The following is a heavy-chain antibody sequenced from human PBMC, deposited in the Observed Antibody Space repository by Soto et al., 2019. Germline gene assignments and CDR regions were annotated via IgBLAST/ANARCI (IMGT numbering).Heavy chain of an antibody. Sequence: GTSVKVSCKASGYTFTSYAMHWVRQAPGQRLEWMGWINAGNGNTKYSQKFQGRVTITRDTSASTAYMELSSLRSEDTAVYYCAREWVVVPAAHLYAAEYFQHWGQGTLVTVSS. D-gene: IGHD2-2*01. CDR2: INAGNGNT. CDR3: AREWVVVPAAHLYAAEYFQH. V-gene: IGHV1-3*01. CDR1: GYTFTSYA. J-gene: IGHJ1*01.